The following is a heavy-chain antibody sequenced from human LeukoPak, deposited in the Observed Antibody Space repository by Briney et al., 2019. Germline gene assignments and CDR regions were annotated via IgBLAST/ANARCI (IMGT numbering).Heavy chain of an antibody. Sequence: PSETLSLTCTVSGGSVSSASYHWSWIRQPPGKGLAWIGYIYYSGSTNYNPSLKSRVTISVDMSKNQFSLKLSSVTAADTAVYYCARAVLSPTIYSSGWYGYWFDPWGQGTLVTVSS. CDR2: IYYSGST. V-gene: IGHV4-61*01. CDR1: GGSVSSASYH. D-gene: IGHD6-19*01. J-gene: IGHJ5*02. CDR3: ARAVLSPTIYSSGWYGYWFDP.